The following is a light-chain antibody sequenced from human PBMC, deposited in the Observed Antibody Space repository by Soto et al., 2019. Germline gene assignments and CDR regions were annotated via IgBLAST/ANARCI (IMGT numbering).Light chain of an antibody. J-gene: IGKJ1*01. V-gene: IGKV1-39*01. Sequence: IEVTQSPSSLAASLGDRVTSTCRASQTIGTYVNWYRQKSGAAPELLIYDASTLQSGVPSRFRGGASGTDFTLTISSLQLDDFATYYCQQSYNTPLTFGQGTKVDIK. CDR1: QTIGTY. CDR2: DAS. CDR3: QQSYNTPLT.